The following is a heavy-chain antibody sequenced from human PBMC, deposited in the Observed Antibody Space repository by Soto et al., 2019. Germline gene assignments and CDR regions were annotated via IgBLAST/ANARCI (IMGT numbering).Heavy chain of an antibody. CDR2: FFSGST. Sequence: LETLSLTCTVSGGSIIRRSSYFFCVREPPWKGLELIATFFSGSTYYNPPLKGRVSISLDPSKNQFSLSLRSVAGPDTAIYYCATTRGLAVGRSFDHWGQGTLVTVSS. V-gene: IGHV4-39*01. CDR3: ATTRGLAVGRSFDH. CDR1: GGSIIRRSSY. D-gene: IGHD6-19*01. J-gene: IGHJ5*02.